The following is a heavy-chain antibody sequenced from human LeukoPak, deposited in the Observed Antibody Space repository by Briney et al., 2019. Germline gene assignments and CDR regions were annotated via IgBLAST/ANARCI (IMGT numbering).Heavy chain of an antibody. D-gene: IGHD4-23*01. J-gene: IGHJ5*02. Sequence: GASVKVSCKASGYTFTIYDLNWVRQAPGQGLEWIGWMNPNSGNTGYAQKFQGRATLTRSTSISTAYMELRSLTSEDTAVYYCARDYGGNSGWFDPWGQGTLVTVSS. CDR1: GYTFTIYD. CDR2: MNPNSGNT. V-gene: IGHV1-8*01. CDR3: ARDYGGNSGWFDP.